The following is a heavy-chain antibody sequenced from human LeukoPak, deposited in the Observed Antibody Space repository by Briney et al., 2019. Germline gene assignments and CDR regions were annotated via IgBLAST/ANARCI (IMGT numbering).Heavy chain of an antibody. Sequence: SETLSLTCTVSGASINSHYWSWFRQSPGKGLEWIGHSFYSGSTNYSPSLRSRVTISVDRPNNKFSLRLRSVTAADTAIYYCARGAGNWNFGVWGRGSLIIVSS. D-gene: IGHD1-7*01. V-gene: IGHV4-59*11. CDR1: GASINSHY. J-gene: IGHJ4*02. CDR2: SFYSGST. CDR3: ARGAGNWNFGV.